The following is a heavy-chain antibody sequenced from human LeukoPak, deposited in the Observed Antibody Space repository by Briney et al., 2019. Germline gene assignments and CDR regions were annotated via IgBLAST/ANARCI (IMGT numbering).Heavy chain of an antibody. CDR2: IYTDGST. V-gene: IGHV4-4*07. Sequence: PSETLSLTCTVSGGSICGYYLSWIRQPAGKRLEWIGRIYTDGSTDYTPSLKSRVTMSVDASKNQFSLQLTSVTVADTAVYYCARDPSYSSGYFDYWGQGTLVTVSS. J-gene: IGHJ4*02. CDR1: GGSICGYY. CDR3: ARDPSYSSGYFDY. D-gene: IGHD6-19*01.